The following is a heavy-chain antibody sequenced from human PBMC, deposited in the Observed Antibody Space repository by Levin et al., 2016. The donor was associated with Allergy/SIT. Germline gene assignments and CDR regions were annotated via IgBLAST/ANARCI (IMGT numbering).Heavy chain of an antibody. CDR1: GYDFSNHW. Sequence: GGSLRLSCETSGYDFSNHWIGWVRQVPGKGLEWMGIILPRDSESTYSPSFQGRVTMSADTSLNTAYLHWTSLTASDSAVYFCARLDVWAVNHLHYFLDFWGQGTLVTVSP. J-gene: IGHJ4*02. D-gene: IGHD3-10*02. CDR2: ILPRDSES. V-gene: IGHV5-51*01. CDR3: ARLDVWAVNHLHYFLDF.